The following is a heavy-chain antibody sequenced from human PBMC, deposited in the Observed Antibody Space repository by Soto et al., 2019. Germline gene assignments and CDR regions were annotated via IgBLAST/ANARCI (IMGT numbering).Heavy chain of an antibody. CDR2: ISGSGGST. J-gene: IGHJ3*02. CDR1: VFTFSSYA. Sequence: GGSLRLSCAASVFTFSSYAMSWVRQAPGKGLEWVSAISGSGGSTYYADSVKGRFTISRDNSKNTLYLQMNSLRAEDTAVYYCASLPVMITFGGVIVGADAFDIWGQGTMVTVSS. D-gene: IGHD3-16*02. CDR3: ASLPVMITFGGVIVGADAFDI. V-gene: IGHV3-23*01.